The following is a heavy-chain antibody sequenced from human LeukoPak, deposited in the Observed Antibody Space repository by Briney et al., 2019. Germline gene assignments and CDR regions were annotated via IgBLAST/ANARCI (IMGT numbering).Heavy chain of an antibody. V-gene: IGHV3-74*01. CDR2: IKSDGSST. CDR1: GFIFSSYW. CDR3: ARGGAVAGTGDY. D-gene: IGHD6-19*01. J-gene: IGHJ4*02. Sequence: GGSLRLSCAASGFIFSSYWMHWVRQAPGKGLVSVSRIKSDGSSTSYADSVKGRFTIYRDNAKNTLYRQMKSLRAEDTAVYYCARGGAVAGTGDYWGQGTLVTVSS.